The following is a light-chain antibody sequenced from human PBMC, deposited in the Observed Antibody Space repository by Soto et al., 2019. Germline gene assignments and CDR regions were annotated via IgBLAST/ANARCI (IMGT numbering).Light chain of an antibody. CDR1: QSISSY. J-gene: IGKJ1*01. Sequence: DIVLTQSPATLSLSPEERATLSCRASQSISSYLAWSQQKPGQAPRLLIYDASNRATAIPARFSGSGSGTDFTLTISSLEPEDFALYYCQQRSNWPRTFGQGTKV. V-gene: IGKV3-11*01. CDR3: QQRSNWPRT. CDR2: DAS.